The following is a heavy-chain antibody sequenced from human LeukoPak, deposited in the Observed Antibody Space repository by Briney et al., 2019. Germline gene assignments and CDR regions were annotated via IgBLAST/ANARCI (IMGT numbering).Heavy chain of an antibody. J-gene: IGHJ4*02. CDR2: IDFSDDGAS. CDR3: ARVDSGNYDY. Sequence: GGSLRLSCAASGFRFSGYVMSWVRQAPGKGLEYVSSIDFSDDGASYYADSVKGRFTISRDNSKNTLFLQMNSLRVEDTAFYCCARVDSGNYDYWGQGTLLTVSS. CDR1: GFRFSGYV. D-gene: IGHD1-26*01. V-gene: IGHV3-23*01.